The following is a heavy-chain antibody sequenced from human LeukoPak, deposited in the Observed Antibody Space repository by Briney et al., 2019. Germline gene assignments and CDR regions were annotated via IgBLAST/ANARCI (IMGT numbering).Heavy chain of an antibody. D-gene: IGHD3-16*01. CDR2: IFTSGIT. CDR1: GGSISIYY. CDR3: ARGLGRWDFDY. V-gene: IGHV4-4*07. J-gene: IGHJ4*02. Sequence: SETLSLTCTVSGGSISIYYWNWIRQPAGKGLEWIGRIFTSGITNYNPSLKSRVTMSVDRSKNQFSLNLRSVTAADTAVYFCARGLGRWDFDYWGQGTRVTVSS.